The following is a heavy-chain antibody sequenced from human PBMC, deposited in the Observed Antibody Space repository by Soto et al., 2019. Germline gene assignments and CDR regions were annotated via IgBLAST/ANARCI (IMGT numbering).Heavy chain of an antibody. V-gene: IGHV3-66*01. Sequence: EVQLVESGGGLVQPGGSLRLSCAASGFTVSSNYMNWVRQAPGKGLEWVSVIYSGGSTYYADSVKGRFTISRDNSKNTLYLQMNSLRAEDTAVYYCARGFSAWYFDYWGQGTLVTVSS. CDR1: GFTVSSNY. CDR3: ARGFSAWYFDY. D-gene: IGHD6-19*01. J-gene: IGHJ4*02. CDR2: IYSGGST.